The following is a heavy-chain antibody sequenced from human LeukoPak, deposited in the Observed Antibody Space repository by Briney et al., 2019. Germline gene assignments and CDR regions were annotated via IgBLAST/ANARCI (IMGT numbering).Heavy chain of an antibody. J-gene: IGHJ4*02. CDR1: GFTFSSYS. Sequence: GGSLRLSCAASGFTFSSYSMNWVRQAPGKGLEWVSSISSSSSYIYYADSVKGRFTISRDNAKNSLYLQMNSVRAEDTAVYYCARVAYGDPEYFDYWGQGTLVTVSS. V-gene: IGHV3-21*01. CDR2: ISSSSSYI. D-gene: IGHD4-17*01. CDR3: ARVAYGDPEYFDY.